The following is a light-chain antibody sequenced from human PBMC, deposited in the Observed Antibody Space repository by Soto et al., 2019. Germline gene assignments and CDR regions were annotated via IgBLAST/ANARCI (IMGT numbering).Light chain of an antibody. CDR2: KEY. V-gene: IGKV1-5*03. J-gene: IGKJ5*01. CDR3: KPHINYQIP. CDR1: QTISSW. Sequence: DIQMTQSLSTLSGLVGDRVTITGRASQTISSWLAWYQQKPGKDPKIMIYKEYTLKSGVKSRFSGSGSGTEFTLTIRSMQPDDFATYYCKPHINYQIPFGKGTRLEIK.